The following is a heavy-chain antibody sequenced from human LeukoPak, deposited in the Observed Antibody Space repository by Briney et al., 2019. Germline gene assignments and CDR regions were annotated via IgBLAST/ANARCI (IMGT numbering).Heavy chain of an antibody. D-gene: IGHD5-18*01. CDR2: INSDGSNT. J-gene: IGHJ4*02. Sequence: GSLRLPFPASGFTFSIIRMNWVRQAPGKGLEWVSCINSDGSNTRHADSVKGRFTISRDNAKNSLYLQMNSLRAEDTAVYYCARDSRYGYSNDYWGQGTLVTVSS. CDR3: ARDSRYGYSNDY. V-gene: IGHV3-21*05. CDR1: GFTFSIIR.